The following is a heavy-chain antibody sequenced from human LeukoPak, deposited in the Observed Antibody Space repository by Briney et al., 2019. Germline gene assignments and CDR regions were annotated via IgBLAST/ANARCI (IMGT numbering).Heavy chain of an antibody. Sequence: PWGSLRLSCAASGFTFSSYEMNWVRQAPGKGLEWIGEINHSGSTNYNPSLKSRVTISVDTSKSQFSLKLSSVTAADTAVYYCARGSKGYSSSWPRYYYYMDVWGKGTTVTVSS. V-gene: IGHV4-34*01. CDR3: ARGSKGYSSSWPRYYYYMDV. D-gene: IGHD6-13*01. CDR2: INHSGST. J-gene: IGHJ6*03. CDR1: GFTFSSYE.